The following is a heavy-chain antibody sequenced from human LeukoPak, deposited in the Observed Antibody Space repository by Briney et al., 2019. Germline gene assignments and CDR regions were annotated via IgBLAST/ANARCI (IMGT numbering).Heavy chain of an antibody. J-gene: IGHJ4*02. Sequence: SETLSLTCTVSGVSISSYYWSWIRQPPGKGLEWIGYIYYSGSTNYNPSLKSRVTISVDTSKNQFSLKLSSVTAADTAMYYCARVRSSGWGKGFDYWGQGTLVTVSS. CDR1: GVSISSYY. D-gene: IGHD6-19*01. V-gene: IGHV4-59*01. CDR3: ARVRSSGWGKGFDY. CDR2: IYYSGST.